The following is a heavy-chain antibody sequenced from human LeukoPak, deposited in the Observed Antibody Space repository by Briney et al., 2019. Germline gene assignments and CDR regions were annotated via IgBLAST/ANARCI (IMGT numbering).Heavy chain of an antibody. V-gene: IGHV4-34*01. J-gene: IGHJ4*02. D-gene: IGHD2-21*01. CDR1: GGSFSGYY. Sequence: SETLSLTCAVYGGSFSGYYWSWIRRPPGKGLEWIGEINHSGSTNYNPSLKSRVTISVDTSKNQFSLKLSSVTAADTAVYYCARMTVVEHRGLRLDYWGQGTLVTVSS. CDR3: ARMTVVEHRGLRLDY. CDR2: INHSGST.